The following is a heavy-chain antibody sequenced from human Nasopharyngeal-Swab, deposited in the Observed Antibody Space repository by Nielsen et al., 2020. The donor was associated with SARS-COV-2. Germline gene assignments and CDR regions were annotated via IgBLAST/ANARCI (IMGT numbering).Heavy chain of an antibody. CDR3: ARAKLHSGSFDF. Sequence: GESLKISCAASGFTFSSYSMNWVRQAPGKGLEWVSSISSSSSYIYHADSVKGRFTISRDNAKNSLYQQMNSLSAEDTAVYYCARAKLHSGSFDFWGQGTLVTVSS. CDR2: ISSSSSYI. V-gene: IGHV3-21*01. CDR1: GFTFSSYS. J-gene: IGHJ4*02. D-gene: IGHD1-26*01.